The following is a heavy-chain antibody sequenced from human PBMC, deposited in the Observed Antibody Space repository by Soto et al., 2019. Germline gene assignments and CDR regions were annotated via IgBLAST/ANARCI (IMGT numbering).Heavy chain of an antibody. CDR2: ISGSGGST. V-gene: IGHV3-23*01. Sequence: QPXGSLRLTCAASGFTFSSCSMSWVRQAPGKGLEWVSAISGSGGSTYYADSVKGRFTISRDNSKNTMYLQMNSLRAEDTAVYYCAKDRPLIAVADKWFDPWGQGTLVTVSS. J-gene: IGHJ5*02. CDR3: AKDRPLIAVADKWFDP. D-gene: IGHD6-19*01. CDR1: GFTFSSCS.